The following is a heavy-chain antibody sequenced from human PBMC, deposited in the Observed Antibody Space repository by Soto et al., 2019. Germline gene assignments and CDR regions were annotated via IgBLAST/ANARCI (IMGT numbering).Heavy chain of an antibody. D-gene: IGHD2-15*01. CDR3: ARRFGYCSGGSCYSGHFDY. J-gene: IGHJ4*02. CDR2: IYPGDSDT. V-gene: IGHV5-51*01. Sequence: GESLKISCKGSGYSFSSYWIGWVRQMPGKGLEWMGIIYPGDSDTRYSPSFQGQVTISADKSISTAYLQWSSLKASDTAMYYCARRFGYCSGGSCYSGHFDYWGQGTLVTVSS. CDR1: GYSFSSYW.